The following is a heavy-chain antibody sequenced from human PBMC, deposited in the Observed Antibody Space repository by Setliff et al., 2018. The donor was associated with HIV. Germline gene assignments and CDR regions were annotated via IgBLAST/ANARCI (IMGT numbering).Heavy chain of an antibody. Sequence: SETLSLTCTVSGGSISSSSYYWGWIRQPPGKGLEWIGSIYYSGSTYYNPSLKSRVTISADTSKNQFSLKLSSVTAADTAVYYCAREYDSSGYGANFDYWGQGTLVTVSS. D-gene: IGHD3-22*01. V-gene: IGHV4-39*02. CDR3: AREYDSSGYGANFDY. J-gene: IGHJ4*02. CDR2: IYYSGST. CDR1: GGSISSSSYY.